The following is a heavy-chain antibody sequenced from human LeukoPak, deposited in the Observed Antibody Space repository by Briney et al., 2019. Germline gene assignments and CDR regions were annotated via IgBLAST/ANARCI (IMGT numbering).Heavy chain of an antibody. CDR3: ARCHDSSGCYFDY. D-gene: IGHD3-22*01. Sequence: GASVKVSCKASGGTFSSYAISWVRQALGQGLEWMGGVIPIFGTANYAQKFQGRVTITADESTSTAYMELSSLRSEDTAVYYCARCHDSSGCYFDYWGQGTLVTVSS. V-gene: IGHV1-69*01. CDR1: GGTFSSYA. CDR2: VIPIFGTA. J-gene: IGHJ4*02.